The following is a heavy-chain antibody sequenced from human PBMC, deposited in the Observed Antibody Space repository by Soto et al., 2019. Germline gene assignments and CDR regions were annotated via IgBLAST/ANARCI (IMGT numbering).Heavy chain of an antibody. Sequence: GSLLLSCTASGFTFSSYAMHWVRQAPGKGLEWVAVISYDGSNKYYADSVKGRFTISRDNSKNTLYLQMNSLRAEDTDVYYCARDRDGPKLYGMDVWGQGTKVTVYS. J-gene: IGHJ6*02. CDR3: ARDRDGPKLYGMDV. D-gene: IGHD2-21*02. CDR1: GFTFSSYA. V-gene: IGHV3-30-3*01. CDR2: ISYDGSNK.